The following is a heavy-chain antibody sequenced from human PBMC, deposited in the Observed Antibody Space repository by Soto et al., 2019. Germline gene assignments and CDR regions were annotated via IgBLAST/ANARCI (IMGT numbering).Heavy chain of an antibody. V-gene: IGHV5-10-1*01. J-gene: IGHJ4*02. CDR1: GYSFTSYW. D-gene: IGHD3-9*01. CDR3: ARGSYDILTGYYNVDY. Sequence: GESLKISCKGSGYSFTSYWISWVRQTPGKGLEWMGRIDPSDSYTNYSPSFQGHVTISADKSISTAYLQWSSLKASDTAMYYCARGSYDILTGYYNVDYWGQGTLVTVSS. CDR2: IDPSDSYT.